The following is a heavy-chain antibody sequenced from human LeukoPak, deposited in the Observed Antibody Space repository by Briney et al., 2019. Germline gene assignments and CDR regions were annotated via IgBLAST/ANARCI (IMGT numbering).Heavy chain of an antibody. D-gene: IGHD2-15*01. CDR1: GGSVSSGSYY. CDR2: IYYSGST. J-gene: IGHJ4*02. V-gene: IGHV4-61*01. CDR3: ARTRGYCSGGSCHTVAFDY. Sequence: SETLSLTCTVSGGSVSSGSYYWSWIRQPPGKGLEWIGYIYYSGSTNYNPSLKSRVTISVDTSKNQFSLKLSSVTAADTAVYYCARTRGYCSGGSCHTVAFDYWGQGTLVTVSS.